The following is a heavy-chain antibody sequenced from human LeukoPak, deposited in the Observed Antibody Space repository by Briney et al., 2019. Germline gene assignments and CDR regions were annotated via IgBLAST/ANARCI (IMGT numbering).Heavy chain of an antibody. V-gene: IGHV1-18*01. D-gene: IGHD2/OR15-2a*01. Sequence: GASVKVSCKASGYTFTSYGISWVRQAPGQGLEWMGWISAYNGNTNYAQKLQGRVTMTTDTSTSKGYMELSRLRSDDTAVYYCARDPDVTVLELTPWGQGTLVTVSS. CDR1: GYTFTSYG. CDR3: ARDPDVTVLELTP. CDR2: ISAYNGNT. J-gene: IGHJ5*02.